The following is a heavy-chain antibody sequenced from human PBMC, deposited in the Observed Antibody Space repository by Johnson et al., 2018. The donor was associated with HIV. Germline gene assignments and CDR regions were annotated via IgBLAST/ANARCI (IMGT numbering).Heavy chain of an antibody. CDR2: ISSSGSTI. D-gene: IGHD6-19*01. V-gene: IGHV3-48*04. Sequence: VQLVESGGGLVQPGGSLRLSCAASGFTFSSYAMSWVRQAPGKGLEWVSAISSSGSTIYYADSVKGRFTISRDNARNSLFLQMNSLRAEDTAVYYCARIPGSGWEHDAFDIWGQGTMVTVSS. CDR3: ARIPGSGWEHDAFDI. J-gene: IGHJ3*02. CDR1: GFTFSSYA.